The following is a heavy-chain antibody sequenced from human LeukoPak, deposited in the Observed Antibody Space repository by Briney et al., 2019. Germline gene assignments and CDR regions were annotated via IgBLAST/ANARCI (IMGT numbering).Heavy chain of an antibody. Sequence: PGGSLRLSCAASGFTFSSYTMNWVRQAPGKGLEWVSAISGGGESTYNADSVKGRFIISRDNSKNTVYLQMNSLRAEDTAVYYCAKGEGGSCSSSSCSTYFDYWGQGTLVTVSS. D-gene: IGHD2-15*01. CDR2: ISGGGEST. CDR1: GFTFSSYT. J-gene: IGHJ4*02. V-gene: IGHV3-23*01. CDR3: AKGEGGSCSSSSCSTYFDY.